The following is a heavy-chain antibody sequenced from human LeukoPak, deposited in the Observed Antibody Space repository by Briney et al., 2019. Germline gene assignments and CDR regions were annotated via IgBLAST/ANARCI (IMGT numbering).Heavy chain of an antibody. CDR2: IRSKAYGATT. J-gene: IGHJ4*02. CDR1: GFTFDDSA. CDR3: IRGTAYYFDF. D-gene: IGHD5-18*01. Sequence: PGGSLRLSCRTSGFTFDDSAMNWVRQAPGKGLEWVGLIRSKAYGATTEYAASVTGRFSISRDDSKSIVYLQMNSLTTEDTAVYYCIRGTAYYFDFWGQGTLVTVSS. V-gene: IGHV3-49*04.